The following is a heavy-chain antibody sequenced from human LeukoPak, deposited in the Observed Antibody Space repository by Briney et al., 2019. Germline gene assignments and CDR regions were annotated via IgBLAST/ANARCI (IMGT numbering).Heavy chain of an antibody. CDR2: INPNSGDT. J-gene: IGHJ4*02. CDR3: ARARRGSGSYFGYFDY. CDR1: GYTSSGYY. D-gene: IGHD3-10*01. V-gene: IGHV1-2*02. Sequence: GASVKVSCKASGYTSSGYYTHWVRQAPGQGLEWMGWINPNSGDTNYPRKLQGRVTMTGDTSIRTAYMELSRLRPDDTAVYYCARARRGSGSYFGYFDYWGQGTLVTVSS.